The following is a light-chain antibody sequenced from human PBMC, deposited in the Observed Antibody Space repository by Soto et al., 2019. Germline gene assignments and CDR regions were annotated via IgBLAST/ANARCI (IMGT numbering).Light chain of an antibody. V-gene: IGKV1-5*03. J-gene: IGKJ2*01. CDR2: KAS. CDR1: QSISSW. Sequence: DIQMTQSPSTLSASVGDRVTITCRASQSISSWLAWYQQKPGKAPKLLIYKASSLESGVPSRFSGSGSGTEFNLTISSLQPDDFATYYCQQYNSYSRMYTFGQGTKLEIK. CDR3: QQYNSYSRMYT.